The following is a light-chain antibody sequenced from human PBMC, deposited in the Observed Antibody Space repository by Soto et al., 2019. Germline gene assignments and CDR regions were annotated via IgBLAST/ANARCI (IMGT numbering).Light chain of an antibody. CDR3: QQYNNYST. Sequence: DIQMTQSPSTLSASVGDRVTITCRASQSISSWLAWYQQKPGKAPKLLIYDASSLESGVPSRFSGSGSGTEFTLTISSLQSEDFAVYYCQQYNNYSTFGQGTKVDIK. J-gene: IGKJ1*01. CDR1: QSISSW. V-gene: IGKV1-5*01. CDR2: DAS.